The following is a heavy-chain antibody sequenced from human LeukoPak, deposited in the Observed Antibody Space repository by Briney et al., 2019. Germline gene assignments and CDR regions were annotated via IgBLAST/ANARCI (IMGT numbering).Heavy chain of an antibody. CDR3: ARMGGASSYSNRREFDY. CDR1: GGSISSSSYY. CDR2: IYYSGST. V-gene: IGHV4-61*05. D-gene: IGHD4-11*01. J-gene: IGHJ4*02. Sequence: MSSETLSLTCTVSGGSISSSSYYWGWIRQPPGKGLEWIGYIYYSGSTNYNPSLKSRVTISVDTSKNQFSLKLSSVTAADTAMFYCARMGGASSYSNRREFDYWGQGTLVTVSS.